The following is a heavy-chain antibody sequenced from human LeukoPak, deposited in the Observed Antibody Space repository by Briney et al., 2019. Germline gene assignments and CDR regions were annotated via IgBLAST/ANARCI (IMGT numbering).Heavy chain of an antibody. D-gene: IGHD6-19*01. Sequence: GGSLRLSCAASGFTVSSNYMSWVRQAPGKGLEWVSLLYSDGSTFYADSVKGRFTISRDNSKNTLYLQMNSLRTEDTAVYFCERDFIASSGGFGDYWGQGTLVTVSS. CDR3: ERDFIASSGGFGDY. CDR1: GFTVSSNY. V-gene: IGHV3-53*01. J-gene: IGHJ4*02. CDR2: LYSDGST.